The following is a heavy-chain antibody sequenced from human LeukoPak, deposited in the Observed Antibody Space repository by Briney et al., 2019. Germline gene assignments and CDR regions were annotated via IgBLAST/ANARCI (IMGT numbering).Heavy chain of an antibody. CDR1: GYTFNNYG. V-gene: IGHV1-18*01. Sequence: ASVKVSCKASGYTFNNYGITWVRQAPGQGLEWMGWISAYNGNTNYAQKLQGRVTMTTDTSTSTAYMELRSLRSDDTAVYYCARGLPPRGMVDYWGQGTLVTVSS. D-gene: IGHD5-12*01. CDR2: ISAYNGNT. J-gene: IGHJ4*02. CDR3: ARGLPPRGMVDY.